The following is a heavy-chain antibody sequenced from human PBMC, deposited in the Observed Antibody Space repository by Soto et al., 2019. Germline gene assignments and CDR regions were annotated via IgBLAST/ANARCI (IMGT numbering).Heavy chain of an antibody. CDR1: GGSISNYY. V-gene: IGHV4-59*08. Sequence: QVQLQESGPGLVKPSETLSLTCTVSGGSISNYYWSWIRQPPGKGLQWIGYIFSSGSTNYNPSLKSRVTISVDTSKNQFSLNLSSATAADTAVYYCARQRRDFDYWGQGSLVTVSS. CDR2: IFSSGST. CDR3: ARQRRDFDY. J-gene: IGHJ4*02.